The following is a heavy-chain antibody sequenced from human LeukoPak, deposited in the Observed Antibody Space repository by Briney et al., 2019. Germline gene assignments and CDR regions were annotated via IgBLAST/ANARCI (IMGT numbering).Heavy chain of an antibody. Sequence: GGSLRLSCAASGFTLDDYAMHWVRQAPGKGLEWVSGISWNSGSIGYADSVKGRFTISRDNAKNSLYLQMNSLRAEDTALYYCAKDKASTTSGFDYWGQGTLVTVSS. J-gene: IGHJ4*02. CDR2: ISWNSGSI. CDR3: AKDKASTTSGFDY. CDR1: GFTLDDYA. D-gene: IGHD1-1*01. V-gene: IGHV3-9*01.